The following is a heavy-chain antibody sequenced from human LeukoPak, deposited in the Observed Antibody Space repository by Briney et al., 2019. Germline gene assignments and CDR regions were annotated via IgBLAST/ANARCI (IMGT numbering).Heavy chain of an antibody. J-gene: IGHJ6*02. CDR1: GGTFSSYA. D-gene: IGHD5-12*01. V-gene: IGHV1-69*04. CDR3: AKSGGYDIYYYYGMDV. Sequence: SVKVSCKASGGTFSSYAISWVRQAPGQWLEWMGRIIPILGIANYAQKFQGRVTITADKSTSTAYMELSSLRSEDTAVHYCAKSGGYDIYYYYGMDVWGQGTTVTVSS. CDR2: IIPILGIA.